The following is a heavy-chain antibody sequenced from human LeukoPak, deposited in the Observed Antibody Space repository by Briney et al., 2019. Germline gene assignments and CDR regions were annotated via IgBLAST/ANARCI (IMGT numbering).Heavy chain of an antibody. Sequence: ASVKVSCKASGYTFTGYYLHWVRQAPGQGLEWMGWINPNSGGTNFAQKFQGWVTMTRDTSISTAYMELSSLRAEDTAVYYCARVPFGDYADAFDIWGQGTMVTVSS. CDR3: ARVPFGDYADAFDI. V-gene: IGHV1-2*04. D-gene: IGHD3-16*01. CDR1: GYTFTGYY. J-gene: IGHJ3*02. CDR2: INPNSGGT.